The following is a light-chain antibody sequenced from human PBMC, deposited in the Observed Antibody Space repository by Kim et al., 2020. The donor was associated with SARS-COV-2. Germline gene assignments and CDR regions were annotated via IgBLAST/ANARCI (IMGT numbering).Light chain of an antibody. CDR1: QSLLHNNAYNY. CDR2: LAS. CDR3: MQALQTPPS. V-gene: IGKV2-28*01. J-gene: IGKJ2*03. Sequence: DIVMTQSPLSLPVTPGEPASISCRSSQSLLHNNAYNYLEWYLQKPGQSPQLLMFLASNRASGVPDRFSGSRSGTDFTLKISRVEAEDVGIYYCMQALQTPPSFGQGTKLEI.